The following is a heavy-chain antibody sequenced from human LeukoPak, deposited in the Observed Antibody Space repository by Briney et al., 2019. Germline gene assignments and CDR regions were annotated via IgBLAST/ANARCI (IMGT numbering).Heavy chain of an antibody. CDR3: ARTDCSSTSCSPSSNWFDP. CDR1: GYTFTSYG. CDR2: ISAYNGNT. V-gene: IGHV1-18*01. Sequence: ASVKVSCKASGYTFTSYGISWVRQAPGQGLEWMGWISAYNGNTNYAQKLQGRVTMTTDTSTSTAYMELRSLRSDDAAVYYCARTDCSSTSCSPSSNWFDPWGQGTLVTVSS. J-gene: IGHJ5*02. D-gene: IGHD2-2*01.